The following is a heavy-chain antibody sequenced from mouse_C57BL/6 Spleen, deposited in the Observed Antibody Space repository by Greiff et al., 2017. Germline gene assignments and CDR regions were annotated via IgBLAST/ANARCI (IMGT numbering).Heavy chain of an antibody. CDR1: GFSLTSYG. J-gene: IGHJ3*01. D-gene: IGHD2-3*01. CDR3: ARNDGYRGAWCAY. CDR2: IWSGGGT. Sequence: QVHLKESGPGLVQPSQSLSITCTVSGFSLTSYGVHWVRQSPGKGLEWLGVIWSGGGTDYNAAFISRLIISKGNSKSQVYVKMNSLQADDTAIYYCARNDGYRGAWCAYWGQGTLVTVSA. V-gene: IGHV2-2*01.